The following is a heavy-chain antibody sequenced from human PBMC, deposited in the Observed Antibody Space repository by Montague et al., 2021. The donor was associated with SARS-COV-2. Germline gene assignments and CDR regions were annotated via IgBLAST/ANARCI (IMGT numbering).Heavy chain of an antibody. CDR3: ARTIVVVSAASRYFEL. D-gene: IGHD2-2*01. V-gene: IGHV4-59*01. CDR1: GGSTSSYY. CDR2: IYYSGST. J-gene: IGHJ2*01. Sequence: SETLSLTCTVSGGSTSSYYWSWIRQPLGKGLEWIGCIYYSGSTNYNPSLKSRVTISVDTSKTQFSLKLNSVTAADTAVYYCARTIVVVSAASRYFELWGRGTLVTVSS.